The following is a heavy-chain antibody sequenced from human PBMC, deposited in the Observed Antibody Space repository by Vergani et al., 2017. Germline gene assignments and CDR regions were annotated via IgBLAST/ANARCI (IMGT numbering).Heavy chain of an antibody. CDR2: IYSGGST. CDR1: GFTVSSNY. D-gene: IGHD3-3*01. J-gene: IGHJ3*02. CDR3: ARAKYDFWSGSSAFDI. V-gene: IGHV3-53*01. Sequence: EVQLVESGGGLIQPGGSLRLSCAASGFTVSSNYMSWVRQAPGKGLEWVSVIYSGGSTYYADSVKGRFTISRDNSKNTLYLQMNSLRAEDTAVYYCARAKYDFWSGSSAFDIWGQGTMVTVSS.